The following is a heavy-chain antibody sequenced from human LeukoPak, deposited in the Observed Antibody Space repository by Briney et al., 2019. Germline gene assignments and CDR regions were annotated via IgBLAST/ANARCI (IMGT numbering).Heavy chain of an antibody. J-gene: IGHJ4*02. Sequence: GASVRVSCKVSGYTLTELSMHWVRQAPGKGLEWMGGFDPEDGETIYAQKFQGRVTMTEDTSTDTAYMELSSLRSEDTAVYYCAISGSGSRLLFDYWGQGTLVTVSS. D-gene: IGHD3-10*01. CDR1: GYTLTELS. CDR2: FDPEDGET. V-gene: IGHV1-24*01. CDR3: AISGSGSRLLFDY.